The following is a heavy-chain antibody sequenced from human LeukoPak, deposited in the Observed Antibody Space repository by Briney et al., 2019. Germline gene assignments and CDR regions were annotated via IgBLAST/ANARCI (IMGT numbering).Heavy chain of an antibody. D-gene: IGHD4-11*01. J-gene: IGHJ6*02. V-gene: IGHV3-21*01. CDR2: ISSSSSYI. CDR3: ARVHESTVTTYLYYYYGMDV. Sequence: GGSLRLSCAASGFTFSSYSINWVRQAPGRGLEWVSSISSSSSYIYYADSVKGRFTISRDNAKNSLYLQMNSLRAEDTAVYYCARVHESTVTTYLYYYYGMDVWGQGTTVTVSS. CDR1: GFTFSSYS.